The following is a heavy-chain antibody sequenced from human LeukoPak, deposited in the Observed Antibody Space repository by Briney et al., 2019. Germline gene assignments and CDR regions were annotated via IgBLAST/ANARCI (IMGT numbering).Heavy chain of an antibody. V-gene: IGHV3-23*01. Sequence: GGSLRLSCAASGFTFSSYAMSWVRQAPGKGLEWVSAISGSGGSTYYADSVKGRFTISRDNAKNSLYLQMNSLRAEDTAVYYCARGGAVLRFLEWLFDAFDIWGQGTMVTVSS. J-gene: IGHJ3*02. CDR3: ARGGAVLRFLEWLFDAFDI. CDR1: GFTFSSYA. CDR2: ISGSGGST. D-gene: IGHD3-3*01.